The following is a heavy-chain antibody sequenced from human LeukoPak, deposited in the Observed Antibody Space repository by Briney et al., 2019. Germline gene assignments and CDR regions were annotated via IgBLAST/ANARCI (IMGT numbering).Heavy chain of an antibody. CDR3: ARRVTTVVKDAFDI. J-gene: IGHJ3*02. D-gene: IGHD4-17*01. CDR2: IIPILGIA. CDR1: GGTFSSYA. Sequence: SVKVSCKASGGTFSSYAISWVRQAPGQGLEWMGRIIPILGIANYAQKFQGRVTITADKSTSTAYMELSSLRSEDTAVYYCARRVTTVVKDAFDIWGQGTMVTVSS. V-gene: IGHV1-69*04.